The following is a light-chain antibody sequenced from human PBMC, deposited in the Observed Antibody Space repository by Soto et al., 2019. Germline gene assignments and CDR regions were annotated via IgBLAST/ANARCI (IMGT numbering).Light chain of an antibody. V-gene: IGLV1-40*01. Sequence: QSVLTQPPSVSGAPGQRVTISCTGSSSNIGAGYDVHWYQQLPGTAPKLLIYGNSNRPSAVPDRFSGSKSGTSASLAITGLQAEDEADYYCQSYDSSLSGSWVFGGGTQLTVL. CDR2: GNS. J-gene: IGLJ2*01. CDR1: SSNIGAGYD. CDR3: QSYDSSLSGSWV.